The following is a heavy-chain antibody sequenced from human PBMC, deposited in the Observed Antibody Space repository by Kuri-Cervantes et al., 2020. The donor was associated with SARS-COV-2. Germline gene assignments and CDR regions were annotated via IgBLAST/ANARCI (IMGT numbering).Heavy chain of an antibody. CDR3: ANEIAVAGSFDY. Sequence: SLKISCAASGFTFDDYAMHWVRQAPGKGLEWVSGISWNSGSIGYADSVKGRFTISRDNAKNSLYLQMNSLRAEDTAVYYCANEIAVAGSFDYWGQGTLVTVSS. V-gene: IGHV3-9*01. J-gene: IGHJ4*02. D-gene: IGHD6-19*01. CDR2: ISWNSGSI. CDR1: GFTFDDYA.